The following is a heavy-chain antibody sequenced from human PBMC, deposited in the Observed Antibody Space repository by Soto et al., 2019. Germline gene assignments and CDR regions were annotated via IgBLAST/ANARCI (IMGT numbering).Heavy chain of an antibody. Sequence: SGPMLGNPTQTLTLTFTFSGFSLTTSGMSVTWIRQSPGKALQWLALIDGNDHKYYNSSLRTRLTLSTDTSKNHVVLTMTNMDLLDTGSYFCARLLKGGTSDWIQIASWGKETLVLVS. V-gene: IGHV2-70*01. CDR2: IDGNDHK. J-gene: IGHJ4*02. CDR3: ARLLKGGTSDWIQIAS. D-gene: IGHD3-9*01. CDR1: GFSLTTSGMS.